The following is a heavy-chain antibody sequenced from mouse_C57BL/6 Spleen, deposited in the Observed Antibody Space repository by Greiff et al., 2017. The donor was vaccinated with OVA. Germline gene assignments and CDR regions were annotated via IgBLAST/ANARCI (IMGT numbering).Heavy chain of an antibody. CDR2: INPNNGGT. D-gene: IGHD2-4*01. V-gene: IGHV1-18*01. J-gene: IGHJ4*01. CDR3: AKKDDYGYYAMDY. Sequence: EVQLQQSGPELVKPGASVKITCKASGYTFTDYNMDWVKQSHGKSLEWIGDINPNNGGTIYNQKFKSKATLTVDKSSSTAYMELRSLTSEDTAVYYGAKKDDYGYYAMDYWGQGTSVTVSS. CDR1: GYTFTDYN.